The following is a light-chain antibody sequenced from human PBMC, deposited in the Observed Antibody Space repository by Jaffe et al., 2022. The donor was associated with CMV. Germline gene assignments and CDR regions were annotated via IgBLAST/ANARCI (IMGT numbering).Light chain of an antibody. J-gene: IGLJ1*01. CDR1: SSDVGGYNY. V-gene: IGLV2-14*03. CDR3: SSYTTSTTFV. CDR2: DVS. Sequence: QSALTQPASVSGSPGQSITISCTGTSSDVGGYNYVSWYQQHPGTAPKLMIFDVSYRPSGVSSRFSGSKSGNTASLTISGLQAEDEAEYYCSSYTTSTTFVFGTGTKVTVL.